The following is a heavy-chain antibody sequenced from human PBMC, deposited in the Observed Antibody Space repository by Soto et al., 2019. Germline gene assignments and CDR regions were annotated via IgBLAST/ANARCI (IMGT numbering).Heavy chain of an antibody. D-gene: IGHD6-6*01. CDR3: ARERGRYSSSSHFDY. CDR2: IKQDGSEK. Sequence: PGGSLRLSCAASGLTFSSYWMSWVRQAPGKGLEWVANIKQDGSEKYYVDSVKGRFTISRDNAKNSLYLQMNSLRAEDTAVYYCARERGRYSSSSHFDYWGQGTQVTVFS. V-gene: IGHV3-7*03. J-gene: IGHJ4*02. CDR1: GLTFSSYW.